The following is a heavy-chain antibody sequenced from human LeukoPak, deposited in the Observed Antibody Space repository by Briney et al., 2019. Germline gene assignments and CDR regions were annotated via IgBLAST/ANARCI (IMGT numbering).Heavy chain of an antibody. Sequence: GASVKVSCKASEYTFTSYDINWVRQATGQGLEWMGWMNPNSGNTGYAQKFQGRVTMTRNTSISTAYMELSSLRSEDTAVYYCARAPYQLLYGDDYWGQGTLVTVSS. J-gene: IGHJ4*02. D-gene: IGHD2-2*02. CDR1: EYTFTSYD. CDR3: ARAPYQLLYGDDY. V-gene: IGHV1-8*01. CDR2: MNPNSGNT.